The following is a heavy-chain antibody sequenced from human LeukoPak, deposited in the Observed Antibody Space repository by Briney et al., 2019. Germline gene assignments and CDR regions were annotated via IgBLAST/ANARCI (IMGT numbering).Heavy chain of an antibody. D-gene: IGHD3-22*01. Sequence: PGGSLRLSCAASGFTFDDYAMHWVRQAPGKGLEWVSGMSWDSEGIGYADSVKGRFTISRDNAKNSLYLQLSSLRAEDTAFYYCVRGDSTGYYYAVFDYWGQGILVTVSS. J-gene: IGHJ4*02. V-gene: IGHV3-9*01. CDR3: VRGDSTGYYYAVFDY. CDR2: MSWDSEGI. CDR1: GFTFDDYA.